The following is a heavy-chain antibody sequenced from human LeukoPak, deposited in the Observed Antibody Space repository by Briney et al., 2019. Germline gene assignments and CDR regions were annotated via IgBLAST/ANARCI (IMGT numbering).Heavy chain of an antibody. J-gene: IGHJ6*03. Sequence: GASVKVSCKASGYTFTGYYMHWVRQAPGQGLEWMGWINPNSGGTNYAQKFQGRVTMTRDTSISTAYMELSRLRSDDTAVHYCARVAPLAVAGTAYYYYMDVWGKGTTVTVSS. CDR3: ARVAPLAVAGTAYYYYMDV. CDR2: INPNSGGT. D-gene: IGHD6-19*01. CDR1: GYTFTGYY. V-gene: IGHV1-2*02.